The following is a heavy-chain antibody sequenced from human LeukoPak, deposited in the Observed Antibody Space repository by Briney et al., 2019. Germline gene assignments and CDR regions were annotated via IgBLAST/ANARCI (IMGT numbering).Heavy chain of an antibody. J-gene: IGHJ4*02. CDR2: IYSGGST. D-gene: IGHD3-3*01. CDR1: GFTVSSNY. CDR3: ARVDSPYYDFWSGYDDY. Sequence: GGSLRLSCAASGFTVSSNYMNWVRQASGKGLEWVSVIYSGGSTYYADSVKGRFIISRDNSKNTVDLHMNSLRGDDTAVYYCARVDSPYYDFWSGYDDYWGQGTLVTVSS. V-gene: IGHV3-66*01.